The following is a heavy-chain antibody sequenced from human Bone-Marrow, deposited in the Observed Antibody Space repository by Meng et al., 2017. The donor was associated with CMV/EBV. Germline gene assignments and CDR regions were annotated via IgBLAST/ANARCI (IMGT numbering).Heavy chain of an antibody. CDR1: GGSISRSSYY. J-gene: IGHJ3*02. D-gene: IGHD6-19*01. CDR3: AREKRQWLAYDAFDI. V-gene: IGHV4-39*07. CDR2: IYYSGST. Sequence: SETLSLTCTVSGGSISRSSYYWGWIRQPPGKGLEWIGGIYYSGSTYYNPSLKSRVTISLDTSKNQFSLKLTSVTAADTAVYCGAREKRQWLAYDAFDIWGQGTMVTVSS.